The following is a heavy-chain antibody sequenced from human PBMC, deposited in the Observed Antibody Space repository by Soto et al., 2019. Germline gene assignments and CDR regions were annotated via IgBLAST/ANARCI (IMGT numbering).Heavy chain of an antibody. J-gene: IGHJ5*02. Sequence: AASVKVSCKASGGTFSSYAISWVRQAPGQGLEWMGGIIAIFGTANYAQKFQGRVTITADKSTSTAYMELSSLRSEDTAVYYCAISGRQQLVLFLEVPAYDWFDAWGQGTLVTVSS. CDR3: AISGRQQLVLFLEVPAYDWFDA. CDR1: GGTFSSYA. CDR2: IIAIFGTA. D-gene: IGHD6-13*01. V-gene: IGHV1-69*06.